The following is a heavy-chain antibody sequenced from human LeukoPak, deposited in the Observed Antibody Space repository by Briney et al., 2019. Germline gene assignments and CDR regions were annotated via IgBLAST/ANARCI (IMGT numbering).Heavy chain of an antibody. Sequence: GGSLRLSCAASGFTFSDYYMSWIRQAPGKGLEYVSYISSSARTISYADSVKGRFTISRDNAKNSLHLQMNSLRAEDTAVYYCARGNYGLGSYRGTRHYGMDVWGQGTTVTVSS. CDR2: ISSSARTI. CDR3: ARGNYGLGSYRGTRHYGMDV. CDR1: GFTFSDYY. V-gene: IGHV3-11*01. J-gene: IGHJ6*02. D-gene: IGHD3-10*01.